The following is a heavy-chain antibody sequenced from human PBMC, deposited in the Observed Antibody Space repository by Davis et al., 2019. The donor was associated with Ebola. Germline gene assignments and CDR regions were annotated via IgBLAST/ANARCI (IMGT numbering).Heavy chain of an antibody. J-gene: IGHJ4*02. Sequence: GESLKISCAASGFTFDDYTMHWVRQAPGKGLEWVSLISWDGGSTYYADSVKGRFTISRDNSKNSLYLQMNSLRTEDTALYYCAKGGVATITSPDYWGQGTLVTVSS. CDR1: GFTFDDYT. D-gene: IGHD5-12*01. V-gene: IGHV3-43*01. CDR2: ISWDGGST. CDR3: AKGGVATITSPDY.